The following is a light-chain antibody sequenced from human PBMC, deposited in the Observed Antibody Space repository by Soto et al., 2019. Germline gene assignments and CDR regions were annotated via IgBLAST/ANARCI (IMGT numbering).Light chain of an antibody. CDR2: SNN. J-gene: IGLJ2*01. Sequence: QSVLTQPPSASGTPGQRFTISCSGSSSNIGSNTVNWYQQLPGTAPKLLIYSNNQRPSVVPDRFSGSKSGTSASLAISGLQSEDEADYYCATWDDSLNGPGVVFGGGTKLTVL. CDR1: SSNIGSNT. CDR3: ATWDDSLNGPGVV. V-gene: IGLV1-44*01.